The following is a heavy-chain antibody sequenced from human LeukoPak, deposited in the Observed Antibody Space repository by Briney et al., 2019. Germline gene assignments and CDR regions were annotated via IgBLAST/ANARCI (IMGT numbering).Heavy chain of an antibody. CDR2: ISGSGGST. Sequence: PGGSLRLSCAASGFTFSSYAMSRVRQAPGKGLEWVSAISGSGGSTYYADSVKGRFTISRDNSKNTLYLQMNSLRAEGTAVYYCAKERGYSYGYGPGYYGMDVWGQGTTVTVSS. V-gene: IGHV3-23*01. CDR3: AKERGYSYGYGPGYYGMDV. D-gene: IGHD5-18*01. J-gene: IGHJ6*02. CDR1: GFTFSSYA.